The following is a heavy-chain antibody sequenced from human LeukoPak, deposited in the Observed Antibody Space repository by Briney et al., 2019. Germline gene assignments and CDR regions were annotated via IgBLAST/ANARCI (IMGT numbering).Heavy chain of an antibody. J-gene: IGHJ4*02. V-gene: IGHV4-39*01. CDR3: ARRYGYPGSPFDY. CDR2: IHYSGST. CDR1: GFTFSNFY. D-gene: IGHD5-18*01. Sequence: GSLRLSCAASGFTFSNFYMTWIRQAPGKGLEWIGSIHYSGSTYYNPSLKSRVTISVDTSKNQFSLKLSSVTAADTAVYYCARRYGYPGSPFDYWGQGTLVTVSS.